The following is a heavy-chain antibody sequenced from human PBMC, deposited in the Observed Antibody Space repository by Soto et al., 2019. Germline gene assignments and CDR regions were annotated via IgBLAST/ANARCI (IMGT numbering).Heavy chain of an antibody. V-gene: IGHV4-31*03. J-gene: IGHJ5*02. CDR2: ISHSGIT. Sequence: TLSLTCRVSGASVTSGGNYWSWLRQYSGGGLEFIGYISHSGITYYNPSLQSRPTISLDTSKNQFSLDLRFVTVADTAVYYCAEAWSSSLLFQSWGQGTLVTVSS. CDR1: GASVTSGGNY. D-gene: IGHD6-13*01. CDR3: AEAWSSSLLFQS.